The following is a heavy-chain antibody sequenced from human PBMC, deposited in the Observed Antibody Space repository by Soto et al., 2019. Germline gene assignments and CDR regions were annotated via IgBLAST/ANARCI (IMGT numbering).Heavy chain of an antibody. D-gene: IGHD2-15*01. CDR3: VKGGIGEYCSGGSCYASLTDWFDP. J-gene: IGHJ5*02. V-gene: IGHV3-30*18. CDR1: GFTFSSYG. Sequence: QVQLVESGGGVVQPGRSLRLSCAASGFTFSSYGLHWVRQAPGTGLEWVAVISYDGSNKYYADSVKGRFTISRDNSKNTLYLQMNSLRAEDTAVYYCVKGGIGEYCSGGSCYASLTDWFDPWGQGTLVTVSS. CDR2: ISYDGSNK.